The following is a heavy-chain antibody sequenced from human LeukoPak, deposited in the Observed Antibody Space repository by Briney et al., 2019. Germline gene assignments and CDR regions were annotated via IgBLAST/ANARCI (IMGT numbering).Heavy chain of an antibody. CDR1: GFTFDDYA. V-gene: IGHV3-9*01. CDR2: ISWNSGSI. D-gene: IGHD1-14*01. Sequence: GRSLRLSCAASGFTFDDYAMHWVRQVPGKGLEWVSGISWNSGSIGYADSVKGRFTIFRDNAQRSVHLQIFSLRPEDTALYYCSTSRPDRFIDSWGQGTLVTVST. CDR3: STSRPDRFIDS. J-gene: IGHJ4*02.